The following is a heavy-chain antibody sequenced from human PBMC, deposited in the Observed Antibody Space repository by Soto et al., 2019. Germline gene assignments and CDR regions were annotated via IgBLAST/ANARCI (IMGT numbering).Heavy chain of an antibody. CDR2: IKSKTDGGTT. V-gene: IGHV3-15*01. J-gene: IGHJ4*02. Sequence: GGSLRLSCAASGFTFSNAWMSWVRQAPGKGLEWVGRIKSKTDGGTTDYAAPVKGRFTISRDDSKNTLYLQMNSLKTEDTDVYYCTIVSAYHYIWGSYRAIDYWGQGTLVTVSS. CDR1: GFTFSNAW. CDR3: TIVSAYHYIWGSYRAIDY. D-gene: IGHD3-16*02.